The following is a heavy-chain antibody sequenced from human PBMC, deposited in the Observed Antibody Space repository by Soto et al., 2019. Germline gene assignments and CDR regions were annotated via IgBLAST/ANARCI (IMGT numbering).Heavy chain of an antibody. V-gene: IGHV3-33*01. J-gene: IGHJ4*02. CDR1: GFSFSSYG. D-gene: IGHD3-16*01. CDR3: GGGAYFSDY. CDR2: IWYDGNTK. Sequence: QVQLVESGGGVVQPGRSLRLSCAASGFSFSSYGMHWVRQAPGKGLAWVATIWYDGNTKYYADSVKGRFTISRDNSKDTLYMQINGLRDEDTAVYYCGGGAYFSDYWGQGTLVTVSS.